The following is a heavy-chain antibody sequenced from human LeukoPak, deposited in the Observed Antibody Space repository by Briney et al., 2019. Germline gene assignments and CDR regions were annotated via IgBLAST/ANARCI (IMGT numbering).Heavy chain of an antibody. V-gene: IGHV1-18*01. J-gene: IGHJ3*02. CDR2: ISAYNGST. Sequence: ASVKVSCKASGYTFTSYGISWVRQAPGQGLEWMGWISAYNGSTNYAQKLQGRVTMTTDTSTSTAYMELRSLRSDDTAVYYCARVSMVRGVYTDAFDIWGQGTMVTVSS. D-gene: IGHD3-10*01. CDR3: ARVSMVRGVYTDAFDI. CDR1: GYTFTSYG.